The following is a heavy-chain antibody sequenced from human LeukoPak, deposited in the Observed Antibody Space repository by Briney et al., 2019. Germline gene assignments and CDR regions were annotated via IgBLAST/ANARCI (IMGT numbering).Heavy chain of an antibody. D-gene: IGHD6-13*01. V-gene: IGHV4-34*01. CDR3: ARVRYSSSWYRGAFDI. J-gene: IGHJ3*02. Sequence: SETLSLTCAVYGGSFSGYYWSWIRQPPGKGLEWIGEINHSGSTNYNPSLKSRVTISVDTSKNQFSLKLSSVTAADTAVYYCARVRYSSSWYRGAFDIWGQGTMVTVSS. CDR1: GGSFSGYY. CDR2: INHSGST.